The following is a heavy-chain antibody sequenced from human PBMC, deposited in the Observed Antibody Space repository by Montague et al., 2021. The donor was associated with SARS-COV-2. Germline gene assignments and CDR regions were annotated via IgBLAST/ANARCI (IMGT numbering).Heavy chain of an antibody. CDR3: AGAYHDYGLDN. Sequence: SLRLSCAASGITFNRHGIHWVRQDPGKGLEWVAVIWYVGSKRFYSDSVRGRFTISRDNSKNTVYLQMNSLSVEYTADYYCAGAYHDYGLDNWGQGTLVTVSS. J-gene: IGHJ4*02. CDR1: GITFNRHG. CDR2: IWYVGSKR. D-gene: IGHD3-16*01. V-gene: IGHV3-33*01.